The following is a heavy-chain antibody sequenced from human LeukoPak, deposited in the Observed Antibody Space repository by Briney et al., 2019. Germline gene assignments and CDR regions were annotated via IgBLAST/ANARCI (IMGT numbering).Heavy chain of an antibody. J-gene: IGHJ4*02. Sequence: ASVKVSCKASGYTXTNYYMHGVRQAPGQGLEWMGIINPSGGSTTYAQKFQGRVTMTRDTSTSTVYMEVSGLRSEDTTVFYCARSYSTSDELDYWGQGTLVTVSS. CDR3: ARSYSTSDELDY. D-gene: IGHD6-6*01. CDR1: GYTXTNYY. V-gene: IGHV1-46*01. CDR2: INPSGGST.